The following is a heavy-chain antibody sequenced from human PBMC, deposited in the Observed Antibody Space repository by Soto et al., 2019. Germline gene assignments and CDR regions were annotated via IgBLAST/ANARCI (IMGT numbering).Heavy chain of an antibody. D-gene: IGHD1-1*01. CDR1: GGSISSYY. V-gene: IGHV4-59*01. J-gene: IGHJ6*02. CDR3: ARAGLGGGTTSPPKGSGMDV. CDR2: IYYSGST. Sequence: SETLSLTCTVSGGSISSYYWSWIRQPPGKGLEWIGYIYYSGSTNYNPSLKSRVTISVDTSKNQFSLKLSSVTAADTAVYYCARAGLGGGTTSPPKGSGMDVWGQGTTVTVS.